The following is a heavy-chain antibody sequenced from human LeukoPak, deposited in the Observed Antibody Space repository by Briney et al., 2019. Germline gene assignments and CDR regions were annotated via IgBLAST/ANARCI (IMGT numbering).Heavy chain of an antibody. D-gene: IGHD4-17*01. J-gene: IGHJ3*02. CDR2: ISGSGGST. CDR3: AKDQGYGDYDLGDAFDI. V-gene: IGHV3-23*01. Sequence: QPGGSLRLSCAASGFTFSSYAMTWVRQFPGKGLEWVSAISGSGGSTYYADSVKGRFTISRDNSKNTLHLQMNSLRAEDTAVYYCAKDQGYGDYDLGDAFDIWGQGTMVTVSS. CDR1: GFTFSSYA.